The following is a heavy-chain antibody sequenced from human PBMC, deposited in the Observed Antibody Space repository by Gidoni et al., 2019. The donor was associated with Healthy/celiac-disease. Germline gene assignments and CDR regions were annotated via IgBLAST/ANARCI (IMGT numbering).Heavy chain of an antibody. Sequence: QVQLQESGPGPVTPSETLSLTCAVSGYSISSGYYWGWIRQPPGKGLEWIGSIYHSGSTYYNPSLKSRVTISVDTSKNQFSLKLSSVTAADTAVYYCARGLATGWFDPWGQGTLVTVSS. D-gene: IGHD5-12*01. CDR2: IYHSGST. J-gene: IGHJ5*02. CDR3: ARGLATGWFDP. CDR1: GYSISSGYY. V-gene: IGHV4-38-2*01.